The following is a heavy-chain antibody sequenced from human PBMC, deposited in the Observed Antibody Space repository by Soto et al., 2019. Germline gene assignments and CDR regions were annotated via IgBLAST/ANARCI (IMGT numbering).Heavy chain of an antibody. CDR1: GYTFTGYY. CDR3: ARDFMRYDILTGYYDYYYGMDV. V-gene: IGHV1-2*04. Sequence: ASVKVSCKASGYTFTGYYMHWVRQAPGQGLEWMGWINPNSGGTNYAQKFQGWVTMTRDTSISTAYMELSRLRSDDTAVYYCARDFMRYDILTGYYDYYYGMDVWGQGTTVTVSS. D-gene: IGHD3-9*01. CDR2: INPNSGGT. J-gene: IGHJ6*02.